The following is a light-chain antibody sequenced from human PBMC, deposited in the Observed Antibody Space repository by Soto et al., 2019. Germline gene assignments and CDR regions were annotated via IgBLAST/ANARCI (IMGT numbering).Light chain of an antibody. CDR3: QSFDSSRFYV. CDR2: SNS. CDR1: SSNIGTGYD. J-gene: IGLJ1*01. Sequence: QCVLAQPPSASGAPGQRVTISGTWSSSNIGTGYDVHWYQQLPGTAPKLLIYSNSNRPSGVPDRFSGSKSGTSASLAITGLQAEDEADYYCQSFDSSRFYVFGTGTNVTV. V-gene: IGLV1-40*01.